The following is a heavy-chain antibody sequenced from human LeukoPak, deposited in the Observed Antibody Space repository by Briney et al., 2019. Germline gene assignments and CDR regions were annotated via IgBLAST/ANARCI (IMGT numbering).Heavy chain of an antibody. D-gene: IGHD5-18*01. J-gene: IGHJ4*02. CDR2: IRYDGNIK. CDR1: GFTFNNYG. Sequence: PGGSLRLSCAASGFTFNNYGMHWVRQAPGKGLEWVAFIRYDGNIKFHGDSVKGRFSISRDNSNHTVYLQMNSLTSEDTAFYYCAKDRRGSSFGLSSSLDYWGQGALVTVSS. CDR3: AKDRRGSSFGLSSSLDY. V-gene: IGHV3-30*02.